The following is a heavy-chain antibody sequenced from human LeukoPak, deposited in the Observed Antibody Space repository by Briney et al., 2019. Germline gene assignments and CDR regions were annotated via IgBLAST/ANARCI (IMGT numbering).Heavy chain of an antibody. CDR1: GFTVSSNY. V-gene: IGHV3-21*01. Sequence: GGSLRLSCAASGFTVSSNYMSWVRQAPGKGLEWVSSITSSSSYIYYADSVKGRFTISRDNSKNTLYLQMNSLRAEDTAVYYCARPRGGYGGYDAFDIWGQGTMVTVSS. CDR3: ARPRGGYGGYDAFDI. D-gene: IGHD3-16*01. CDR2: ITSSSSYI. J-gene: IGHJ3*02.